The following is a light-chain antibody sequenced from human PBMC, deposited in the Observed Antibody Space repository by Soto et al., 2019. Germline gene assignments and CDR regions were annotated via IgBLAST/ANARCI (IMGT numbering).Light chain of an antibody. Sequence: QSALTQPASVSGSPGQSITISCPGSSSDVGGYNHVSWYQQHPGKAPKLMIYEVSHWPSGVSNRFFGSKSGNTASLTISGLQAEDEADYYCSSYTGNNTWVFGGGTKLTVL. CDR3: SSYTGNNTWV. CDR1: SSDVGGYNH. CDR2: EVS. J-gene: IGLJ3*02. V-gene: IGLV2-14*01.